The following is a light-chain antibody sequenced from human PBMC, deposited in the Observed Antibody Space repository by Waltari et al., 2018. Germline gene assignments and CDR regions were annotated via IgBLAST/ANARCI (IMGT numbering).Light chain of an antibody. J-gene: IGKJ1*01. CDR3: QQGYMTPRT. Sequence: DIKMNQSPSSLSASVGDRVTITCRASQSVRNFLKWSQQEPGKAPTLLIYATSSLQTGVPSRFSGSGAGTDFTLSISSLQPEDFAIYFCQQGYMTPRTFGQGTKVEIK. CDR1: QSVRNF. V-gene: IGKV1-39*01. CDR2: ATS.